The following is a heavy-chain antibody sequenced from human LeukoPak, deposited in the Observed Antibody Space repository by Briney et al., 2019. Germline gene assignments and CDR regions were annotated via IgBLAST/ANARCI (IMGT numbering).Heavy chain of an antibody. D-gene: IGHD3-22*01. CDR3: AYSSDYQQR. V-gene: IGHV4-39*07. CDR2: INHSGST. CDR1: SGSISSNNYY. J-gene: IGHJ1*01. Sequence: PSETLSLTCTVSSGSISSNNYYWGWIRQPPGKGLEWIGEINHSGSTNYNPSLKSRVTISVDTSKNQFSLKLSSVTAADTAVYYCAYSSDYQQRWGQGTLVTVSS.